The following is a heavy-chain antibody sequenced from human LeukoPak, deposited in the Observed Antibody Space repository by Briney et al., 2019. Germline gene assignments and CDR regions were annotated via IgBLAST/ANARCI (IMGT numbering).Heavy chain of an antibody. D-gene: IGHD6-13*01. CDR3: ARVKAAAGTETDY. CDR1: GGTFISYA. J-gene: IGHJ4*02. Sequence: ASVKVSCKASGGTFISYAISWVRQAPGQGLEWMGRIIPILGIANYAQKFQGRVTITADKSTSTAYMELSSLRSEDTAVYYCARVKAAAGTETDYWGQGTLVTVSS. CDR2: IIPILGIA. V-gene: IGHV1-69*04.